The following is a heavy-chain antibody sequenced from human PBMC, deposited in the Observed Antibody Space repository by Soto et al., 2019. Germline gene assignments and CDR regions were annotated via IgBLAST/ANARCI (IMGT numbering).Heavy chain of an antibody. CDR3: ANLPMFGVFTDV. Sequence: PGGSLRLSCAGSGFTFSDYYINWIRQAPGKGLEWISYIDSSGTIRYYADSVRGRFTISRDNARNSVYLQMSSLRAEDTAVYYCANLPMFGVFTDVWGQGTTVTVSS. D-gene: IGHD3-3*01. CDR1: GFTFSDYY. CDR2: IDSSGTIR. V-gene: IGHV3-11*01. J-gene: IGHJ6*02.